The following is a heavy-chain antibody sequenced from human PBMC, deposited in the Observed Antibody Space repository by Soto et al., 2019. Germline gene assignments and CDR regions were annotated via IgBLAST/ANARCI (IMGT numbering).Heavy chain of an antibody. CDR1: GYIFTSYP. D-gene: IGHD3-10*01. CDR3: ARKGYFGSGIYHFDS. Sequence: VQLVQSGAEVKKPEASVKVSCKTSGYIFTSYPIHWVRQAPGQRLEWMGWINPAKGDAGSSQGLQGRVTFTSDASANTVHLELINLISEDTAVYYCARKGYFGSGIYHFDSWGQGTLVTVSA. CDR2: INPAKGDA. J-gene: IGHJ4*02. V-gene: IGHV1-3*01.